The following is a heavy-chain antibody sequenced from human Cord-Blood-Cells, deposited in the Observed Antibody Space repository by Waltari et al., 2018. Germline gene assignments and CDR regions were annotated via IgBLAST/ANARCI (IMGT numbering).Heavy chain of an antibody. Sequence: QVQLVQSGAEVKKPGASVKVSCKASGYTFTSYDINWGRQATGQGLEWMGWMNPNSGNTGYAQKFQGRVTMTRNTSISTAYMELSSLRSEDTAVYYCARAPDILTGYNNWFDPWGQGTLVTVSS. CDR3: ARAPDILTGYNNWFDP. V-gene: IGHV1-8*01. J-gene: IGHJ5*02. CDR1: GYTFTSYD. CDR2: MNPNSGNT. D-gene: IGHD3-9*01.